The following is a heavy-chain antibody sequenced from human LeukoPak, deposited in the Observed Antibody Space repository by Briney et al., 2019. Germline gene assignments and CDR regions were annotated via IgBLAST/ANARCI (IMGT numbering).Heavy chain of an antibody. D-gene: IGHD3-3*02. J-gene: IGHJ3*02. CDR1: GGSLSSSSSY. CDR3: ARRLDIAFLPHAFDI. Sequence: SETLSLTCTVSGGSLSSSSSYWGWIRQPPGKGLEWIGSMHHSGNTYYNPSLKSRVTISVDTSKNQFSLKLSSVTAADTAVYYCARRLDIAFLPHAFDIWGQGTMVTVSS. V-gene: IGHV4-39*01. CDR2: MHHSGNT.